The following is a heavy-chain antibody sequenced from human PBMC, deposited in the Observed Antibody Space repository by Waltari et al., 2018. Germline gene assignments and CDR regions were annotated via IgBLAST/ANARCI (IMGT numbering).Heavy chain of an antibody. CDR1: GFTFSSYS. CDR2: ISSSSSYI. J-gene: IGHJ4*02. V-gene: IGHV3-21*01. Sequence: EVQLVESGGGLVKPGGSLRLSCAASGFTFSSYSMNWVRQAPGKGLEWVSSISSSSSYIYYADAVKGRFTISRDNAKNSLYLQMNSLRAEDTAVYYCARDLEAVAGTHYFDYWGQGTLVTVSS. CDR3: ARDLEAVAGTHYFDY. D-gene: IGHD6-19*01.